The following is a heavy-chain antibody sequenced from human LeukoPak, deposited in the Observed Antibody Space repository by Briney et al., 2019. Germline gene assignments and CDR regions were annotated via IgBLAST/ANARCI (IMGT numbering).Heavy chain of an antibody. D-gene: IGHD6-13*01. CDR3: ARHSGPYGSSWFDY. V-gene: IGHV4-39*01. J-gene: IGHJ4*02. CDR2: IYYSGST. CDR1: GGSISSSSYY. Sequence: SETLSLTCTVSGGSISSSSYYWGWIRRSPGKGLEWIGSIYYSGSTYYNPSLKSRVTISVDTSKNQFSLKRSSVTAADTAVYYCARHSGPYGSSWFDYWGQGTLVTVSS.